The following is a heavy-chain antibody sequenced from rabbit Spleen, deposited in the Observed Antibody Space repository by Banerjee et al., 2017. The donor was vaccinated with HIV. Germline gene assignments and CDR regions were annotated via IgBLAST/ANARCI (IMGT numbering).Heavy chain of an antibody. D-gene: IGHD1-1*01. V-gene: IGHV1S40*01. Sequence: QSLGESGGDLVKPGASLTLTCKASGFSFSSSYWMCWVRQAPGKGLEWIACIYGSSSNDVTYYATWAKGRFTISKTASTKVTLQMTSLTAADTATYFCARDLVAVIGWNFSLWGPGTLVTVS. CDR2: IYGSSSNDVT. J-gene: IGHJ4*01. CDR1: GFSFSSSYW. CDR3: ARDLVAVIGWNFSL.